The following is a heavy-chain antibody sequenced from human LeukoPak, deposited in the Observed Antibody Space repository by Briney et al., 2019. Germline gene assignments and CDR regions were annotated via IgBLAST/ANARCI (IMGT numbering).Heavy chain of an antibody. V-gene: IGHV3-30*18. CDR2: ISYDGSNK. Sequence: GGSLRLSCAASGFTFSSYGMHWVRQAPGKGLEWVAVISYDGSNKYYADSVKGRFTISRDNSKNTLYLQMNSLRAEDAAVYYCAKEWSSVWLYGFSPYFDYWGQGTLVTVSS. CDR3: AKEWSSVWLYGFSPYFDY. D-gene: IGHD6-19*01. CDR1: GFTFSSYG. J-gene: IGHJ4*02.